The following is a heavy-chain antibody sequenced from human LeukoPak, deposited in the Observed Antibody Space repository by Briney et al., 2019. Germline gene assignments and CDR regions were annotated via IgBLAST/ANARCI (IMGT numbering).Heavy chain of an antibody. V-gene: IGHV4-4*07. CDR2: IYTSGST. CDR3: ARVGYYDSSGLGWFDP. D-gene: IGHD3-22*01. Sequence: PSETLSLTCTVSGGSISSYYWSWIRQPAGKGLEWIGRIYTSGSTNYTPSLKSRVTMSVDTSKNQFSLKLSSVTAADTAVYYCARVGYYDSSGLGWFDPWGQGTLVTVSS. J-gene: IGHJ5*02. CDR1: GGSISSYY.